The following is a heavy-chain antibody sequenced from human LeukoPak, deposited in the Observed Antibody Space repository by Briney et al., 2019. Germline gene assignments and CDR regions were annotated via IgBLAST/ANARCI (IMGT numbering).Heavy chain of an antibody. CDR1: GGSISSYY. Sequence: SETLSLTCTVSGGSISSYYWSWIRQPPGKGLEWIGYIYYSGSTNYNPSLKSRVTISVDTSKNQFSLKLSSVTAADTAVYYCARDRRDSLRYWFDPWGQGTLVTVSS. V-gene: IGHV4-59*01. CDR2: IYYSGST. J-gene: IGHJ5*02. D-gene: IGHD2-15*01. CDR3: ARDRRDSLRYWFDP.